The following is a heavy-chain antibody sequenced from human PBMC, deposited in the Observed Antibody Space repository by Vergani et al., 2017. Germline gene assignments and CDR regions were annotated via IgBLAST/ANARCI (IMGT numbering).Heavy chain of an antibody. D-gene: IGHD5-18*01. V-gene: IGHV1-69*01. CDR1: VGTFSSYA. CDR3: ARERDGDTARVVAFDI. J-gene: IGHJ3*02. CDR2: IIPIFGTA. Sequence: QAQLVQSGAEVKKPGSSVKVSCKASVGTFSSYAISWVRQAPGQGLEWMGGIIPIFGTANYAQKFQGRVTITADESTSTAYMERSSVRSEETAGYYCARERDGDTARVVAFDIWGQGRMVTVSS.